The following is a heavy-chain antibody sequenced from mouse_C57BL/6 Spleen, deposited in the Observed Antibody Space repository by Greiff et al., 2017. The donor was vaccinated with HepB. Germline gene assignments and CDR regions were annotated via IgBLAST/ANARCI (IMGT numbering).Heavy chain of an antibody. CDR1: GYAFSSSW. D-gene: IGHD3-3*01. CDR3: ARRGMARRAMDY. J-gene: IGHJ4*01. Sequence: VQLQQSGPELVKPGASVKISCKASGYAFSSSWMNWVKQRPGKGLGWIGRFYPGDGDTNYNGKFKGKATLTADKSSSTAYMQLNSLTSEDSAVYFCARRGMARRAMDYWGKGTSVTVSS. CDR2: FYPGDGDT. V-gene: IGHV1-82*01.